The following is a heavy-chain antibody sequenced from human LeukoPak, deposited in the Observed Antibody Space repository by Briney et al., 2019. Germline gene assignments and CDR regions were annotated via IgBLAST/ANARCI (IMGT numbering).Heavy chain of an antibody. CDR2: ISYDGSNK. V-gene: IGHV3-30*18. J-gene: IGHJ4*02. CDR3: AKMDSSSSKDY. CDR1: GFTFSSYG. D-gene: IGHD6-6*01. Sequence: GGSLRLSCAASGFTFSSYGMHWVRQAPGEGLEWVAVISYDGSNKYYADSVKGRFTISRDNSKNTLYLQMNSLRAEDTAVYYCAKMDSSSSKDYWGQGTLVTVSS.